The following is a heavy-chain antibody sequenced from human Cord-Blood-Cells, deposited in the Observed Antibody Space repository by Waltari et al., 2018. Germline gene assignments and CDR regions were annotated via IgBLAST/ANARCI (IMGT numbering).Heavy chain of an antibody. CDR1: GYSFTSYW. V-gene: IGHV5-51*01. Sequence: EVQLVQSGAEVKKPGESLKISCKGSGYSFTSYWIGWVRQMPGKGLEWIGFIYPGDHVTGCSPSCQGQVTISADKSISTAYLQWSSLKASDTAMYYCARLHDYGDPVDYWGQGTLVTVSS. D-gene: IGHD4-17*01. CDR2: IYPGDHVT. CDR3: ARLHDYGDPVDY. J-gene: IGHJ4*02.